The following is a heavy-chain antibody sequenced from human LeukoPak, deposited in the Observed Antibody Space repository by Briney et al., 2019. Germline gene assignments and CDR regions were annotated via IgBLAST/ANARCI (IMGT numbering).Heavy chain of an antibody. Sequence: GGSLRLSCAASGFTFSSYAMSWVRQAPGKGLEWVSAISGSGGSTYYADSVEGRFTISRDNSKNTLYLQMNSLRAEDTAVYYCAKGAEYCSGGSCYSGEFDPWGQGTLVTVSS. V-gene: IGHV3-23*01. J-gene: IGHJ5*02. CDR3: AKGAEYCSGGSCYSGEFDP. CDR1: GFTFSSYA. D-gene: IGHD2-15*01. CDR2: ISGSGGST.